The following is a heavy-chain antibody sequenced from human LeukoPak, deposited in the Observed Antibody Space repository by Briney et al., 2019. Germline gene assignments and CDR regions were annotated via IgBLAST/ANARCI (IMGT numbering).Heavy chain of an antibody. CDR2: INHSGST. CDR1: GGSFRGYY. V-gene: IGHV4-34*01. J-gene: IGHJ4*02. CDR3: ARTHYDFWSGYYNY. Sequence: AETLTLTCAVYGGSFRGYYWTWIRQSPGKGLEWIAEINHSGSTNYNPSLKSRVTISVDTSKNQFSLKLSSVTAADTAVYYCARTHYDFWSGYYNYWGQGTLVTVSS. D-gene: IGHD3-3*01.